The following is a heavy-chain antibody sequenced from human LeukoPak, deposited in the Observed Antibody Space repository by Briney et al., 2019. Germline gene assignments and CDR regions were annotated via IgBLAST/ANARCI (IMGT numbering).Heavy chain of an antibody. D-gene: IGHD5-12*01. CDR2: ISHSGST. CDR1: GRSCSGYY. CDR3: AAQYSGYVRLDY. V-gene: IGHV4-34*01. J-gene: IGHJ4*02. Sequence: PSETLSLTCAVYGRSCSGYYWSWIRQPPGKGLEWIGEISHSGSTNYNPSLKSRVTISVDTSKNQFSLKLSSVTAADTAVYYCAAQYSGYVRLDYWGQGTLVTVSS.